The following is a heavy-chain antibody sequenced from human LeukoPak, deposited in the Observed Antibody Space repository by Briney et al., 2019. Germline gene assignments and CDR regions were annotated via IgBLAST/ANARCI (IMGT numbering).Heavy chain of an antibody. J-gene: IGHJ4*02. CDR3: AKSPLYGDYAYYFDY. D-gene: IGHD4-17*01. CDR1: GFTFSSSA. V-gene: IGHV3-23*01. CDR2: ISASGGST. Sequence: PGGSLRLSCAASGFTFSSSAMSWVRQVPGKGLEWVSGISASGGSTYYADSVKGRFTISRDNSKNTLYLQMNSLRAEDTAVYYCAKSPLYGDYAYYFDYWGQGTLVTVSS.